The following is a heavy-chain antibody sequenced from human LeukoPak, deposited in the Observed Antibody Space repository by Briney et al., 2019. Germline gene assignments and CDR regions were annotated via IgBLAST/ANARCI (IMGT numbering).Heavy chain of an antibody. CDR1: GFTFSSYS. J-gene: IGHJ3*02. CDR2: IRYDGSNK. Sequence: GGSLRLSCAASGFTFSSYSMNWVRQAPGKGLEWVAFIRYDGSNKYYADSVKGRFTISRDNSKNTLYLQMNSLRAEDTAVYYCAKDQARGRGEPGAFDIWGQGTMVTVSS. D-gene: IGHD1-14*01. V-gene: IGHV3-30*02. CDR3: AKDQARGRGEPGAFDI.